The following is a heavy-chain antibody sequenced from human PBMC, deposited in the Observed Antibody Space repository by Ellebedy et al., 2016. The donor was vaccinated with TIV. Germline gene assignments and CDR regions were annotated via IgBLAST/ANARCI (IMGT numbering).Heavy chain of an antibody. CDR3: ASSVAANDAFDI. D-gene: IGHD6-19*01. Sequence: AASVKVSCKASGYTFTYRYLHWVRQAPGQALEWMGWITPFNGNTNYAQKFQDRVTIIRASSMSPAYMELSSLRSEDTAMYYCASSVAANDAFDIWGQGTMVTVSS. J-gene: IGHJ3*02. CDR2: ITPFNGNT. V-gene: IGHV1-45*02. CDR1: GYTFTYRY.